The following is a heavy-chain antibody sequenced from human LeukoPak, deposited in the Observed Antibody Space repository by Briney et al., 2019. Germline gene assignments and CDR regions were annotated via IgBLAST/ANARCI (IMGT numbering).Heavy chain of an antibody. J-gene: IGHJ5*02. CDR2: ISASGGGT. CDR1: GFTFSSYW. V-gene: IGHV3-48*03. D-gene: IGHD2-15*01. Sequence: GALRLSCTASGFTFSSYWMSWVRQAPGKGLEWVSSISASGGGTVYADSVKGRFTISRDNAKNSLYLQMNSLRAEDTAVYYCVRDRCSGGGCYTWWFDPWGQGTLVTVSS. CDR3: VRDRCSGGGCYTWWFDP.